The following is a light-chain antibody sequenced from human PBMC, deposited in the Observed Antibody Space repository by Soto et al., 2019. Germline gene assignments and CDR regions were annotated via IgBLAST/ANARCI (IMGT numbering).Light chain of an antibody. CDR2: QDT. CDR1: KLGDKY. CDR3: QAWDSSTVI. J-gene: IGLJ1*01. Sequence: SYELTQPPSVSVSPGQTASITCSGDKLGDKYVCWYQQKPGQSPVLVIYQDTKRPSGIPERFSGSNSGNTATLTISGTQAMDEADYYCQAWDSSTVIFGSGTKVTVL. V-gene: IGLV3-1*01.